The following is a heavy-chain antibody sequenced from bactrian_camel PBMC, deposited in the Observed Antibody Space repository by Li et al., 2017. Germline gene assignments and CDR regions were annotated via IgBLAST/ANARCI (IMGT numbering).Heavy chain of an antibody. CDR2: IYTDGGQT. CDR3: AADLSCPRSGEDFAAEYSDYVDELHE. V-gene: IGHV3S6*01. J-gene: IGHJ4*01. D-gene: IGHD4*01. Sequence: HVQLVESGGGSVQAGGSLRLSCTHSGYISSRHCMGWFRQAPGKGLEWVSSIYTDGGQTNYAHSVKGRFTMSRDNAKNTVYLQMNSLKPEDTAMYYCAADLSCPRSGEDFAAEYSDYVDELHERGLGTQVTVS. CDR1: GYISSRHC.